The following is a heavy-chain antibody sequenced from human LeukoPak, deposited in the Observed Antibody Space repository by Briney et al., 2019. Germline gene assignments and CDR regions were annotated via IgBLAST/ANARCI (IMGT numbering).Heavy chain of an antibody. V-gene: IGHV3-74*01. D-gene: IGHD2-2*03. CDR1: GFPFSSYW. CDR2: INSDGSST. Sequence: GGSLRLSCAASGFPFSSYWMHWVRQAPGKGLVWVSRINSDGSSTNYADSVTGRFTISRDNAKNTLYLQMNSRRAEDTAVYYCATGYCSSTSCYAAHYWGQGTLVTVSS. CDR3: ATGYCSSTSCYAAHY. J-gene: IGHJ4*02.